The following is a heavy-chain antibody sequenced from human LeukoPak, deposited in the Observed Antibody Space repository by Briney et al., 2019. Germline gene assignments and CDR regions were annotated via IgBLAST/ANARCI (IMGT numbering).Heavy chain of an antibody. D-gene: IGHD2-21*02. CDR2: IRHDGGIA. V-gene: IGHV3-30*02. J-gene: IGHJ4*02. Sequence: GGSLRLSCAASGFSFSTYGMHWVRQAPGKGLEWVTFIRHDGGIAYYADSVKGRFTSSRDNSKNTVFLQMNSLRPEDTAVYYCAKTASNYFDYWGQGTLVTVSS. CDR1: GFSFSTYG. CDR3: AKTASNYFDY.